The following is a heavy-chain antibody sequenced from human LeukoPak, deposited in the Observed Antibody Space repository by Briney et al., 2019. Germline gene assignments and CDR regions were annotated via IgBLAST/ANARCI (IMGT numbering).Heavy chain of an antibody. D-gene: IGHD5-18*01. CDR3: ATGIHTAMVNKY. CDR2: MNPNSGNT. Sequence: ASVKVSCKASGYTFTSYDINWVRQATGQGLEWMGWMNPNSGNTGYAQKFQGRVTMTSNTSISTAYMELSSLRYEDTAVYYCATGIHTAMVNKYWGQGTLVTVSS. CDR1: GYTFTSYD. V-gene: IGHV1-8*01. J-gene: IGHJ4*02.